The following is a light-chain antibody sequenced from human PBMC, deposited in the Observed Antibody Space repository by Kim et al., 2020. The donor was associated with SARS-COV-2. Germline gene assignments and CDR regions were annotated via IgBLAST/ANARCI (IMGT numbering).Light chain of an antibody. CDR3: QQYDSYPRT. J-gene: IGKJ1*01. V-gene: IGKV1D-16*01. CDR2: AAS. CDR1: QGVSIW. Sequence: DIQMTQSPSSLSASVGDRVTITCWASQGVSIWLAWYQQKPEKAPKCLIYAASSLQSGVPSRFSGSGSGTDFTLTISNLQPEDFATYYCQQYDSYPRTFGQGTKVDIK.